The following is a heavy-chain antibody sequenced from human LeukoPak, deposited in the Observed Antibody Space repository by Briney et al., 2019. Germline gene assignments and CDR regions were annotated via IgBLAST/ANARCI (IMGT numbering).Heavy chain of an antibody. CDR1: GFTFDNYG. Sequence: PGGSLRLSCAASGFTFDNYGMSWARQVPGKGLEWVSSINGNGGSTAYADSVKGRFTISRDNSKNTLYLQMNSLRAEDTAVYYCARDGVDTAMADAFDIWGQGTMVTVSS. V-gene: IGHV3-20*04. D-gene: IGHD5-18*01. J-gene: IGHJ3*02. CDR2: INGNGGST. CDR3: ARDGVDTAMADAFDI.